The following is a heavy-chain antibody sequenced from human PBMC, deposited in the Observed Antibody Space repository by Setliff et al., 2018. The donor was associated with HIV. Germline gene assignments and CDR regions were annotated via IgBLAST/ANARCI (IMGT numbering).Heavy chain of an antibody. Sequence: ASVKVSCKVSGYTLTELSLHWVRQTPGKGLEWMGGFDPEDGETIYAHKFQGRVTMTEDTSTDSAYMELSSLRSEDTAVYYCARDRHYYDSSGVGGYWGQGTLVTVSS. J-gene: IGHJ4*02. D-gene: IGHD3-22*01. CDR1: GYTLTELS. CDR2: FDPEDGET. V-gene: IGHV1-24*01. CDR3: ARDRHYYDSSGVGGY.